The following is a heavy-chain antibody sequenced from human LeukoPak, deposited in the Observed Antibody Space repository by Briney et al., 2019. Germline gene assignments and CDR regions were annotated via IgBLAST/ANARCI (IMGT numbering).Heavy chain of an antibody. CDR3: AKALPPYYYDSSGFDAFDI. D-gene: IGHD3-22*01. J-gene: IGHJ3*02. Sequence: GGSLRLSCSASGFTLEDYAMLWVRQAPGKGVEGVSGISWNSGSLGYADAVKGRFTISRGNAKNSLYLQMNSLRAEDTALYYCAKALPPYYYDSSGFDAFDIWGQGTMVTVSS. CDR2: ISWNSGSL. V-gene: IGHV3-9*01. CDR1: GFTLEDYA.